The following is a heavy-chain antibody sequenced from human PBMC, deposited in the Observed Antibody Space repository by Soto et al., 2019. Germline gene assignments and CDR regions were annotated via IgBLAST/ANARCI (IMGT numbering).Heavy chain of an antibody. D-gene: IGHD3-22*01. Sequence: QLVEAGGGLVKPGRSLRLSCTGSGFNFGNNAMTWFRQAPGKGLEWVGFIRSKNYGRTTEYAASVRGRFTISRDDSENTAYLQMNGLKTEDTAVYYCARPSYYYDSSGFEPGAFEIWGRGTVVTVSS. V-gene: IGHV3-49*05. CDR1: GFNFGNNA. CDR2: IRSKNYGRTT. CDR3: ARPSYYYDSSGFEPGAFEI. J-gene: IGHJ3*02.